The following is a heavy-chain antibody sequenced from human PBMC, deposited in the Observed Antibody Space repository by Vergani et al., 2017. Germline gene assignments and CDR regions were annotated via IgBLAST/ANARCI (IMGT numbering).Heavy chain of an antibody. V-gene: IGHV3-23*01. CDR1: GFTFSSYA. CDR2: ISGSGGST. CDR3: AKALPIRGVRSPCDY. Sequence: EVQLLESGGGLVQPGGSLRLSCAASGFTFSSYAMSWVRQAPGKGLEWVSAISGSGGSTYYADSVKGRFTITRDNSKTTLYLQMNSLRAEDTAVYYCAKALPIRGVRSPCDYWGQGTLVTVSS. J-gene: IGHJ4*02. D-gene: IGHD3-10*01.